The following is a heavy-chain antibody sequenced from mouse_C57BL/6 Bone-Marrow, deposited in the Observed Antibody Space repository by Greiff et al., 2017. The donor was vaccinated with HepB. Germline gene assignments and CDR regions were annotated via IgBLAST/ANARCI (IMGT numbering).Heavy chain of an antibody. V-gene: IGHV6-3*01. CDR1: GFTFSNYW. Sequence: VKLVESGGGLVQPGGSMKLSCVASGFTFSNYWMNWVRQSPEKGLEWVAQIRLKSDNYATHYAESVKGRFTISRDDSKSSVYLQMNNLRAEDTGIYYCTALYYDYDWFAYWGQGTLVTVSA. D-gene: IGHD2-4*01. J-gene: IGHJ3*01. CDR2: IRLKSDNYAT. CDR3: TALYYDYDWFAY.